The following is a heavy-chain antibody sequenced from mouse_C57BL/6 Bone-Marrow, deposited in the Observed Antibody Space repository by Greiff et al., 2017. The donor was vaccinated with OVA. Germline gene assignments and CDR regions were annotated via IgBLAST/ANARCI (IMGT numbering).Heavy chain of an antibody. CDR3: ARDYYYGSSHWYFDV. J-gene: IGHJ1*03. V-gene: IGHV1-9*01. Sequence: VQLQQSGAELMKPGASVKLSCKATGYTFTGYWIEWVKQRPGHGLEWIGEILPGSGSTNYNEKFKGKATLTADKSSSTAYMELRSLTSEDSAVYFCARDYYYGSSHWYFDVWGTGTTVTVSS. D-gene: IGHD1-1*01. CDR1: GYTFTGYW. CDR2: ILPGSGST.